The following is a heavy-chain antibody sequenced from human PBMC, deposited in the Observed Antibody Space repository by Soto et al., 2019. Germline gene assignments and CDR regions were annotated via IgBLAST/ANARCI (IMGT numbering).Heavy chain of an antibody. D-gene: IGHD1-26*01. CDR3: ARTPTRGASAWLDP. CDR2: IHLSGRV. J-gene: IGHJ5*02. Sequence: QVQLQQWGSGLLKPSETLSLTCAIYGGSFSDYYWHWIRQSPGKGLEWIGEIHLSGRVNFTPSLKSRTSLSMDPARNQFFLTLRSVTAADTAVYFCARTPTRGASAWLDPWGRGHLVTVSS. CDR1: GGSFSDYY. V-gene: IGHV4-34*01.